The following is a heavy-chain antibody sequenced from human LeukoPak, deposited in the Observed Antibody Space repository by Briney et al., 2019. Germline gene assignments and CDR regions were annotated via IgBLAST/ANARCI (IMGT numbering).Heavy chain of an antibody. CDR2: IYYSGNT. V-gene: IGHV4-59*01. CDR1: GGSISSYY. J-gene: IGHJ4*02. CDR3: AREDYGGNAIL. Sequence: PSETLSLTCTVSGGSISSYYWSWIRQPPGKGLEWIGYIYYSGNTNYNPSLKSRVTISVDTSKNQFSLKLSSVTAADTAVYFCAREDYGGNAILWGQGTLVTVSS. D-gene: IGHD4-23*01.